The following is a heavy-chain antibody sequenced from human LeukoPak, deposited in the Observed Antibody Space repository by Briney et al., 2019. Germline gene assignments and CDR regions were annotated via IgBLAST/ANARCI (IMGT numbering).Heavy chain of an antibody. CDR2: IKQDGSEK. CDR1: GFTFSNYW. D-gene: IGHD3-9*01. J-gene: IGHJ4*02. V-gene: IGHV3-7*01. CDR3: ARDYDILTGYHASFDY. Sequence: GGSLRLSCAASGFTFSNYWMSWVRQAPGKGLEWVANIKQDGSEKYYVDSVKGRFIISRDNAKNSLYLQMNSLRAEDTAVYYCARDYDILTGYHASFDYWGQGTLVTVSS.